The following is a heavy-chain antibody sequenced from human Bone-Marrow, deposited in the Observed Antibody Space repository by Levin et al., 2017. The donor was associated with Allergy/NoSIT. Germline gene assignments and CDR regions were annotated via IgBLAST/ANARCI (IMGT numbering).Heavy chain of an antibody. CDR2: IKQDGSEK. CDR1: GFTFSSYW. J-gene: IGHJ4*02. V-gene: IGHV3-7*01. D-gene: IGHD6-19*01. CDR3: ATGELSPGIAVAGPFDY. Sequence: GESLKISCAASGFTFSSYWMSWVRQAPGKGLEWVANIKQDGSEKYYVDSVKGRFTISRDNAKNSLYLQMNSLRAEDTAVYYCATGELSPGIAVAGPFDYWGQGTLVTVSS.